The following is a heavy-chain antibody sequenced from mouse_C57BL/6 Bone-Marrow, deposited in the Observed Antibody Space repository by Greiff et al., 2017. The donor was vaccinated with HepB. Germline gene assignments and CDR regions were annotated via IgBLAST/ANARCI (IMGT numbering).Heavy chain of an antibody. J-gene: IGHJ3*01. CDR1: GYSITSGYY. D-gene: IGHD1-1*01. CDR3: ARGVYSFAY. CDR2: ISYDGSN. V-gene: IGHV3-6*01. Sequence: EVHLVESGPGLVKPSQSLSLTCSVTGYSITSGYYWNWIRQFPGNKLEWMGYISYDGSNNYNPSLKNRISITRDTSKNQFLLKLNSVTTEDTATYYCARGVYSFAYWGKGTLVTVSA.